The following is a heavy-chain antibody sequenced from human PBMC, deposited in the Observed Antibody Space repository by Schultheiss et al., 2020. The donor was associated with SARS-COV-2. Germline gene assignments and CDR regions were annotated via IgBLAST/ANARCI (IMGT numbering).Heavy chain of an antibody. V-gene: IGHV3-7*01. CDR3: ARDRYYYDSSGSPWYFDL. CDR2: IKQDGSEK. D-gene: IGHD3-22*01. CDR1: GGSFSGYY. Sequence: ETLSLTCAVYGGSFSGYYWGWIRQPPGKGLEWVANIKQDGSEKYYVDSVKGRFTISRDNAKNSLYLQMNSLRAEDTAVYYCARDRYYYDSSGSPWYFDLWGRGTLVTVSS. J-gene: IGHJ2*01.